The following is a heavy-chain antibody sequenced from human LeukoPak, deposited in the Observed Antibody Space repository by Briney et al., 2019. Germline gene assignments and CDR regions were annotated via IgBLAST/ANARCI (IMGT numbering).Heavy chain of an antibody. CDR3: ARHAYYDSSGFHPTSGYFDL. J-gene: IGHJ2*01. CDR1: GGSMFSYY. D-gene: IGHD3-16*01. V-gene: IGHV4-59*08. Sequence: SETLSLTCSVSGGSMFSYYWNWIRQPPGKGLEWIGYIYSSGITNYNPSLRSRGTISVATSRNQFSLRLTSVTAEDTAIYYCARHAYYDSSGFHPTSGYFDLWGRGTLVTVSS. CDR2: IYSSGIT.